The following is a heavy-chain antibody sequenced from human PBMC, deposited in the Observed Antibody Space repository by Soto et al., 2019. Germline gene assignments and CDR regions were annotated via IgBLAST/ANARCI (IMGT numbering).Heavy chain of an antibody. J-gene: IGHJ5*02. CDR3: ARDEGYKWIDGGWFDP. V-gene: IGHV1-18*01. CDR2: ISGYNGNT. CDR1: GYTFTSYG. Sequence: QVQLVQSGAEVKKPGASVKVSCKSSGYTFTSYGISWVRQAPGQGLEWMGWISGYNGNTNYAQKLQGRVTMPTDTSTSTAYMELRSLRSDDTAVYCCARDEGYKWIDGGWFDPWGQGPMVTVSS. D-gene: IGHD1-1*01.